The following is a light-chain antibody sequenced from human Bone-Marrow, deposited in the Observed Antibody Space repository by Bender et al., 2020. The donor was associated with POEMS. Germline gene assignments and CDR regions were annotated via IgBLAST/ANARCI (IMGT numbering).Light chain of an antibody. V-gene: IGLV1-40*01. CDR2: GYN. CDR1: SSNIGAGYH. J-gene: IGLJ3*02. Sequence: GSSSNIGAGYHIHWYQQLPGTAPKLLIYGYNNRPSGVPDRFSGSKSGTSASLAITGLQAEDEGDYYCQSYDNSLGGWVFGGGTKLTVL. CDR3: QSYDNSLGGWV.